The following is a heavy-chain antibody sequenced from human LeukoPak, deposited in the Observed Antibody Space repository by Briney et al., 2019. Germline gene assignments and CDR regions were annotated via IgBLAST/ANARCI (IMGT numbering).Heavy chain of an antibody. D-gene: IGHD6-13*01. J-gene: IGHJ6*02. V-gene: IGHV1-2*02. CDR1: GYTFTGYY. CDR2: INPNSGGT. Sequence: ASVKVSCKASGYTFTGYYMHWVRQAPGQGLEWMGWINPNSGGTNYAQKFQGRVTMTRDTSISTAYMELSRLRSDDTAVYYCARVQSSSWYSPYYHYGMDVWGQGTTVTVSS. CDR3: ARVQSSSWYSPYYHYGMDV.